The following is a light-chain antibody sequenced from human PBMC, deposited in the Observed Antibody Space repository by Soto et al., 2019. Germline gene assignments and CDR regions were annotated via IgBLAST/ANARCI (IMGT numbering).Light chain of an antibody. Sequence: DIQMTQSPSSLSASVGDRVTITCRASQSISFYLNWYQQKPGKAPKLLIYAASSLQSGVPSRFSGSGSGTDLTLTISSLQPEDFATYYCQQSYSPLFTFGGGTKVEIK. CDR3: QQSYSPLFT. CDR2: AAS. J-gene: IGKJ4*01. CDR1: QSISFY. V-gene: IGKV1-39*01.